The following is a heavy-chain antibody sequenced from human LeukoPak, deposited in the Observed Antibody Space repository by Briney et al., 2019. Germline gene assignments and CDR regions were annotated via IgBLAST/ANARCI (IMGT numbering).Heavy chain of an antibody. CDR2: IIPVLNIT. CDR1: GGTFSSSA. D-gene: IGHD5-18*01. J-gene: IGHJ6*02. V-gene: IGHV1-69*04. Sequence: GASVKVSCKTSGGTFSSSAITRVRQAPGQGLEWMGRIIPVLNITRYTQKFQGRVTITADTSTSTVYMELSSLRSEETAVYYCARDQGLTAPPPYGLDVWGQGTTVIVSS. CDR3: ARDQGLTAPPPYGLDV.